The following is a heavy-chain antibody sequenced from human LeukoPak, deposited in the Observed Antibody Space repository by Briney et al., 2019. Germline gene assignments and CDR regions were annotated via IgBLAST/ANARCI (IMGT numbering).Heavy chain of an antibody. D-gene: IGHD6-19*01. V-gene: IGHV4-4*02. CDR3: ASSVAGIHDAFDI. CDR1: GGSISSSNW. Sequence: SETLSLTCALSGGSISSSNWWSWVRQPPGKGLEWIGEIYHSGSTNYNPSLKSRVTISVDKSKNQFSLKLSSVTAADTAVYYCASSVAGIHDAFDIWGQGTMVTVSS. J-gene: IGHJ3*02. CDR2: IYHSGST.